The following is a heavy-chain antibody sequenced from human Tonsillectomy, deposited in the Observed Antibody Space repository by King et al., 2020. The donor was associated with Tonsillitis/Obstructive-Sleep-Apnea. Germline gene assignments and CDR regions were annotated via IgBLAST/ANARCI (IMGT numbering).Heavy chain of an antibody. CDR3: AGIAARDDFDY. V-gene: IGHV4-34*01. J-gene: IGHJ4*02. CDR1: GGSFSTYY. CDR2: INHSGST. D-gene: IGHD6-6*01. Sequence: VQLQQWGAGLLKPSETLSLTCAVYGGSFSTYYWSWIRQPPGKGLEWIGEINHSGSTNYNPSLKSRVTISVDTSKNQFSLKLSSVTAADTGVYHCAGIAARDDFDYWGQGTLVTVSS.